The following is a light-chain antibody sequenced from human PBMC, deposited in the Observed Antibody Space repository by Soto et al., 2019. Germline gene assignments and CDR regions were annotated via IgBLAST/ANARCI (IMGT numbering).Light chain of an antibody. Sequence: ETVLTQSPGTLYLSPGERATLSCRANETVNNNFLAWYGQKPGQAPRLLIHGPSRRARGIPDRFSGSESGPDFPLTISRLEPEDFAVYYWQQYGSFPYTFGPGSKLQIK. CDR3: QQYGSFPYT. CDR1: ETVNNNF. J-gene: IGKJ2*01. CDR2: GPS. V-gene: IGKV3-20*01.